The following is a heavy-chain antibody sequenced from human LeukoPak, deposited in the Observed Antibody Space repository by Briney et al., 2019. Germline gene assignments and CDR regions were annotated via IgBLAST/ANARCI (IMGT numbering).Heavy chain of an antibody. V-gene: IGHV4-59*01. CDR3: ARGGYYYDSSGYFPV. J-gene: IGHJ3*01. CDR2: IYYSGST. Sequence: SETLSLTCTVSGGSISSYYWSWIRQPPGKGPEWIGYIYYSGSTNYNPSLKSRVTISVDTSKNQFSLKLSSVTAADTAVYYCARGGYYYDSSGYFPVWGQGTMVTVSS. CDR1: GGSISSYY. D-gene: IGHD3-22*01.